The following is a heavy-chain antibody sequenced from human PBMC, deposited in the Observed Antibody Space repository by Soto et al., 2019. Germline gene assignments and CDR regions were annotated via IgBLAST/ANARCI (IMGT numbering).Heavy chain of an antibody. Sequence: GGSLRLSCVASGFTFSSCWMSWARQAPGKGLEWVANIKQDGSGQYYVDSVKGRFTISRDNAKNSLYLQMNSLRAEDTAVYYCARYANMDVWGKGTTVTVSS. J-gene: IGHJ6*03. CDR2: IKQDGSGQ. CDR3: ARYANMDV. CDR1: GFTFSSCW. V-gene: IGHV3-7*01.